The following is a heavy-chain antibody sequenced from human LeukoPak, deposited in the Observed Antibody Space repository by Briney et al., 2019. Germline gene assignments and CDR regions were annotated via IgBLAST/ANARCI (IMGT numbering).Heavy chain of an antibody. CDR2: IRYDGSNK. CDR1: GFTFSSYG. V-gene: IGHV3-30*02. Sequence: PGGSLRLSCAASGFTFSSYGMHWVRQAPGKGLEWVTFIRYDGSNKYYADSVKGRFTISRDNSKNTLYLQMNSLRAEDTAVYYCAKGLETIVVFDDPGAFDIWGQGTMVTVSS. D-gene: IGHD2-15*01. J-gene: IGHJ3*02. CDR3: AKGLETIVVFDDPGAFDI.